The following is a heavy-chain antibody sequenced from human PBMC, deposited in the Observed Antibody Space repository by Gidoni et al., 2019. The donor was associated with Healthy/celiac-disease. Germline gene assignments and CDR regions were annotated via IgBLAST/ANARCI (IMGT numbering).Heavy chain of an antibody. V-gene: IGHV3-30*18. Sequence: VQLVESGGGVVQPGRSLRLSCAASGFHCRSYVMHWVRQAPGKVLEWVAVISYDGRNKYYADSVKGRFTISRDNSKNTLYLQMNSLRAEDTAVYYCAKDSVAGTGYFDYWGQGTLVTVSS. D-gene: IGHD6-19*01. CDR3: AKDSVAGTGYFDY. CDR2: ISYDGRNK. J-gene: IGHJ4*02. CDR1: GFHCRSYV.